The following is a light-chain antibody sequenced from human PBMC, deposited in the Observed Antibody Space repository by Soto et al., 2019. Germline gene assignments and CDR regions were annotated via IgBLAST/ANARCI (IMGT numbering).Light chain of an antibody. Sequence: DIQMTQSPSTLSGSVGDRVTITCRASQTISSWLAWYQQKSGKAPKLLIYKASTLKSGVPSRFSGSGSGTEFTLTISSLQPDDFAAYYCQQYNSYSWTFGQGTKVDIK. CDR1: QTISSW. CDR3: QQYNSYSWT. CDR2: KAS. J-gene: IGKJ1*01. V-gene: IGKV1-5*03.